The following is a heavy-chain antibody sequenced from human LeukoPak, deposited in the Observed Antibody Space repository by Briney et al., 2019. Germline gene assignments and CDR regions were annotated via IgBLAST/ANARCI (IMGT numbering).Heavy chain of an antibody. CDR3: ARAGGSSTWYVWYFQH. CDR1: GFTVNNNY. Sequence: GGSLRLSCAASGFTVNNNYMGWVRQAPGKGLEWVSFIYNTGDTYYADSVKGRFTISRDNSKNTLDLQMNSLRAEDTAVYYCARAGGSSTWYVWYFQHWGQGTLVTVSS. J-gene: IGHJ1*01. D-gene: IGHD6-13*01. CDR2: IYNTGDT. V-gene: IGHV3-66*02.